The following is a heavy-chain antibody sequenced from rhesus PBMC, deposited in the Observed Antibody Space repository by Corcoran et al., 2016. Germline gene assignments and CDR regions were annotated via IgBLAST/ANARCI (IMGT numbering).Heavy chain of an antibody. CDR3: ARSGYGSGGVY. V-gene: IGHV4-80*01. D-gene: IGHD4-4*01. J-gene: IGHJ4*01. Sequence: QVQLQESGPGLVKPSETLSLTCAVSGASIRSYWWSWLRQPPGKGLEWIGEINGNSGNSYYNPSLKSRVTISKDASKNQFSLKLSSVTAADTAVYYCARSGYGSGGVYWGQGVLVTVSS. CDR2: INGNSGNS. CDR1: GASIRSYW.